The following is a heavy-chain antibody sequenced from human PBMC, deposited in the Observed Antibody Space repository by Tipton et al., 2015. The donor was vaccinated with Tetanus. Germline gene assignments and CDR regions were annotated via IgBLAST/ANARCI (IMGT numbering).Heavy chain of an antibody. Sequence: TLSLTCTLSGGSISSYYWSWVRQPPGKGLEWLGYVFYSGSTDLNPSLKSRVTISVDTSNNLFSLKLTSVTTADTAVYYCARGDGSTLHYWGQGTLVTVSS. V-gene: IGHV4-59*01. J-gene: IGHJ4*02. CDR3: ARGDGSTLHY. D-gene: IGHD5-24*01. CDR2: VFYSGST. CDR1: GGSISSYY.